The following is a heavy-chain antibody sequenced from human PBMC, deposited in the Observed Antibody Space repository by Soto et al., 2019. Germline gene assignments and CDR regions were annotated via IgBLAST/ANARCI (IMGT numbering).Heavy chain of an antibody. V-gene: IGHV1-69*13. CDR2: IIPIFGTA. J-gene: IGHJ4*02. D-gene: IGHD6-19*01. CDR1: GCTFSSYA. CDR3: AHLDGSGWIFDY. Sequence: GASVKVSCKASGCTFSSYAISWVRQAPGQGLEWMGGIIPIFGTANYAQKFQGRVTITADESTSTAYMELTNMDPVDTATYYCAHLDGSGWIFDYWGQGTLVTVSS.